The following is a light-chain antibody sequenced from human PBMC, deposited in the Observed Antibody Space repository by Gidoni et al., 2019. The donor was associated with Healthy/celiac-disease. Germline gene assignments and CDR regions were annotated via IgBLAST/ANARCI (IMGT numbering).Light chain of an antibody. Sequence: QSALTQPAPVSGSPGPPITISCPGTSSDVGGYNYVSWYKQHPGKAPKLMIYEVSNRPSGVSNRFSGSKSGNTASLTISGLQAEGEADYYCSSYTSSSRGVFGGGTKLTVL. CDR3: SSYTSSSRGV. J-gene: IGLJ2*01. CDR2: EVS. V-gene: IGLV2-14*01. CDR1: SSDVGGYNY.